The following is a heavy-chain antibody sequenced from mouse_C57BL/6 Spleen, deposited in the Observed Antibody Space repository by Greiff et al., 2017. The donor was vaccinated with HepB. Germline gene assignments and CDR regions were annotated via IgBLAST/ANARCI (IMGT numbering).Heavy chain of an antibody. Sequence: VQLQQPGAELVKPGASVTLSCKASGYTFTSYWMHWVKQRPGRGLEWIGRIDPNSGGTKYNEKFKSKATLTVDKPSSTAYMQLSSLTSEDSAVYYCAREGTVVATPVAYWGQGPLVTVSA. CDR2: IDPNSGGT. J-gene: IGHJ3*01. D-gene: IGHD1-1*01. CDR1: GYTFTSYW. CDR3: AREGTVVATPVAY. V-gene: IGHV1-72*01.